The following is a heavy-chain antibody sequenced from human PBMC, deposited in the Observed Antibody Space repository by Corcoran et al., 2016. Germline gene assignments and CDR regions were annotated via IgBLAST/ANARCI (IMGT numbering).Heavy chain of an antibody. CDR3: ARDVGVEQQLLNWFDP. V-gene: IGHV1-69*01. Sequence: QVQLVQSGAEVKKPGSSVKVSCKTSGGTFSSYAISWVRQSPGQGLEWMGGIIPIFGTANYAQKFQGRVTITADESTSTAYMELSSLRSEDTAVYYCARDVGVEQQLLNWFDPWGQDTLVTVSS. J-gene: IGHJ5*02. D-gene: IGHD6-13*01. CDR1: GGTFSSYA. CDR2: IIPIFGTA.